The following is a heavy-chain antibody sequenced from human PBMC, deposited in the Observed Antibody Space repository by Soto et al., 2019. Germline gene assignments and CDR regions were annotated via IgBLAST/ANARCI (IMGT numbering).Heavy chain of an antibody. CDR3: AKAQYSNYDYGMDV. CDR1: GFTFSSYG. CDR2: ISYDGSNK. Sequence: HPGGSLRLSCAASGFTFSSYGMHWVRQAAGKGLEWVAVISYDGSNKYYADSVKGRFTISRDNSKNTLYLQMNSLRAEDTAVYYCAKAQYSNYDYGMDVWGQGTTVTVSS. D-gene: IGHD4-4*01. J-gene: IGHJ6*02. V-gene: IGHV3-30*18.